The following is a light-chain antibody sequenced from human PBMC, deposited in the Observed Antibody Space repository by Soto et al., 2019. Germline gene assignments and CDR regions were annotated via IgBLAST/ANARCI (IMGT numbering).Light chain of an antibody. CDR3: CSYAHTSRV. J-gene: IGLJ3*02. CDR2: DVN. CDR1: SGDIGAYNY. V-gene: IGLV2-11*01. Sequence: QSVLTQPRSVAGSPGQSVTFSGTGTSGDIGAYNYVSWYQFQPGKAPKMIIYDVNKRPSGVPDRFSGSKSGNTASLTISWLQAEDEADYYCCSYAHTSRVFGGGTKLTVL.